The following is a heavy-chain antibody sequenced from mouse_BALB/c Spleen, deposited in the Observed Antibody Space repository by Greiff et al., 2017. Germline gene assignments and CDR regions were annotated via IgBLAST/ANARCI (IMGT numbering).Heavy chain of an antibody. V-gene: IGHV1-54*01. D-gene: IGHD2-10*02. CDR3: ASRTYGNSFDY. Sequence: QVQLKESGAELVRPGTSVKVSCKASGYAFTNYLIEWVKQRPGQGLEWIGVINPGSGGTNYNEKFKGKATLTADKSSSTAYMQLSSLTSDDSAVYFCASRTYGNSFDYWGQGTTLTVSS. J-gene: IGHJ2*01. CDR1: GYAFTNYL. CDR2: INPGSGGT.